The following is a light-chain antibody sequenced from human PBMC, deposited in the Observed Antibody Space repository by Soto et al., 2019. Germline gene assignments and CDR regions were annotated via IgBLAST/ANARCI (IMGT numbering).Light chain of an antibody. CDR1: SSDIGSYNF. CDR2: EVS. J-gene: IGLJ1*01. CDR3: SSYTSSNTXV. Sequence: QSVLTQPASVSGSPGQSITISCTGTSSDIGSYNFVSWYRHHPGKAPKLMIFEVSNRPLGVSNRFSGSKSGNTASLTISGLRAEDEADYYCSSYTSSNTXVFGTGTKVTVL. V-gene: IGLV2-14*01.